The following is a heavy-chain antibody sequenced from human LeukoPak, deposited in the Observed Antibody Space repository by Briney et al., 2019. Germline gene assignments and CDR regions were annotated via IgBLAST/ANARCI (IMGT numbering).Heavy chain of an antibody. V-gene: IGHV3-48*02. J-gene: IGHJ4*02. D-gene: IGHD1-26*01. Sequence: GGSLRLSCAASGCTFSMDSKNWVRQAPRQGLEWGSHISGFSSTIHYNDSVKGRFTISIDNAKNSLYLQMNSLREEDTAVYYCARDLSGSYPLDYWGQGTLVTVSS. CDR3: ARDLSGSYPLDY. CDR2: ISGFSSTI. CDR1: GCTFSMDS.